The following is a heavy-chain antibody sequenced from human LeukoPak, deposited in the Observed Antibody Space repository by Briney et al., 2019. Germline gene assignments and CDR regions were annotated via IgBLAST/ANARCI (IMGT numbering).Heavy chain of an antibody. Sequence: GESLKISCKGSRYSFTSYWIGWVRQMPGKGLEWMGIIYPGDSDTRYSPSFQGQVTISADKSISTAYLQWSSLKASDTAMYYCARHGDCSGGSCETGDYWGQGTLVTVSS. V-gene: IGHV5-51*01. CDR1: RYSFTSYW. CDR2: IYPGDSDT. D-gene: IGHD2-15*01. J-gene: IGHJ4*02. CDR3: ARHGDCSGGSCETGDY.